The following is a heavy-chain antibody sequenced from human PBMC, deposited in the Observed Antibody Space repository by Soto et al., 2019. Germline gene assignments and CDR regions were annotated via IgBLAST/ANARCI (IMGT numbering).Heavy chain of an antibody. J-gene: IGHJ5*02. Sequence: ASVNVSCKASGYTFTSYYMHWVRQAPGQGLEWMGIINPSGGSTSYAQKFQSRVTMTRDTSTSTVYMELSSLRSEDTAVYYCARHRDLRPQNYYDSSGYYGWFDPWGQGTLVTVSS. CDR1: GYTFTSYY. CDR2: INPSGGST. V-gene: IGHV1-46*01. D-gene: IGHD3-22*01. CDR3: ARHRDLRPQNYYDSSGYYGWFDP.